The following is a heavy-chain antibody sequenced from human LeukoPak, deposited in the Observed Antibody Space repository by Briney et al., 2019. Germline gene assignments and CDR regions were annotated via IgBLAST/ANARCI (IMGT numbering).Heavy chain of an antibody. CDR2: ISYDGSNK. Sequence: GRSLRLSCAASGSTSSSYGMHWVRQAPGKGLEWVAVISYDGSNKYYADSVKGRFTISRDNSKNTLYLQMNSLRAEDTAVYYCAKGGYSSSWYGVSGYWGQGTLVTVSS. D-gene: IGHD6-13*01. V-gene: IGHV3-30*18. J-gene: IGHJ4*02. CDR3: AKGGYSSSWYGVSGY. CDR1: GSTSSSYG.